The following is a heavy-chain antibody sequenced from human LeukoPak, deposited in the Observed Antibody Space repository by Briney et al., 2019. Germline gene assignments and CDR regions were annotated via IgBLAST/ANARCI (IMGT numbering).Heavy chain of an antibody. V-gene: IGHV3-7*03. CDR2: IKQDGSEK. CDR3: ASGQQLGY. CDR1: GFTFSTYW. J-gene: IGHJ4*02. Sequence: GGSLRLSCADSGFTFSTYWMSWVRQAPGKELEWVANIKQDGSEKCYVDSVKGRFTISRDNAKNSLYLQMNSLRGEDTAVYYCASGQQLGYWGQGTLVTVSS. D-gene: IGHD6-13*01.